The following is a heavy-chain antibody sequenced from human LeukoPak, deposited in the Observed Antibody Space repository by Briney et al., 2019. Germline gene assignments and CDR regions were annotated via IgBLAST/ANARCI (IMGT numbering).Heavy chain of an antibody. J-gene: IGHJ4*02. V-gene: IGHV4-59*01. CDR1: GGSISSYY. CDR3: AAFRDGYNWHLDY. CDR2: IYYSGST. Sequence: SETLSLTCTVSGGSISSYYWSWIRQPPGKGLEWIGYIYYSGSTNYNPSLKSRVTISVDTSKRQFSLNLSSVTAADTAVYYCAAFRDGYNWHLDYWGQGSQVTVSS. D-gene: IGHD5-24*01.